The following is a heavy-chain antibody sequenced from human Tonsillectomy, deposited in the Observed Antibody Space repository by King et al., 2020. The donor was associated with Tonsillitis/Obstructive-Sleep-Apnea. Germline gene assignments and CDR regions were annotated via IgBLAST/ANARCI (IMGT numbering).Heavy chain of an antibody. V-gene: IGHV1-2*06. CDR1: GYTFTGYY. CDR2: INPNSGGT. J-gene: IGHJ6*03. CDR3: ARDSGGNYHYMDV. Sequence: QLVQSGAEVKKPGASVKVSCKASGYTFTGYYMNWVRRAPGQGLEWMGRINPNSGGTNYAQKFKGRVTMTRDTSISTAYLEVGRLRSDDTAVYYCARDSGGNYHYMDVWGKGTTVTVSS.